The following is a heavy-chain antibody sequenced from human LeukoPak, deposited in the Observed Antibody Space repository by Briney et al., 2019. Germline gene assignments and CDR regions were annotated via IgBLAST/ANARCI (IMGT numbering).Heavy chain of an antibody. J-gene: IGHJ4*02. CDR3: ARDFTHYDSSGYSSYYFDY. Sequence: GGSLRLSCAASGFTFSSYSMNWVRQAPGKGLEWVSSISSSSSYIYYADSVKGRFTISRDNAKNSLYLQMNSLRAEDTAVYYCARDFTHYDSSGYSSYYFDYWGQGTLVTVSS. CDR1: GFTFSSYS. CDR2: ISSSSSYI. V-gene: IGHV3-21*01. D-gene: IGHD3-22*01.